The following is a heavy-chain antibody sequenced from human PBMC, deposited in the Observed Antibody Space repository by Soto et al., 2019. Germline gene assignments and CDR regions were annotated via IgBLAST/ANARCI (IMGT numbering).Heavy chain of an antibody. CDR2: IGPESGAT. CDR1: GYTFTGHY. J-gene: IGHJ4*02. CDR3: GRGRSGQIVVFY. V-gene: IGHV1-2*02. Sequence: ASVKVSCKASGYTFTGHYIHWVRQAPEQGPEWMGEIGPESGATRYAQRFQGRVTMTRDMSITTVYMELNNLSPDDTAVYYCGRGRSGQIVVFYWGQRTPVTVSS. D-gene: IGHD1-26*01.